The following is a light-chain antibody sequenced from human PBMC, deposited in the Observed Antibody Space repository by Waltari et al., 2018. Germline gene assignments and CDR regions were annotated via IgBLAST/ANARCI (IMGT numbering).Light chain of an antibody. J-gene: IGKJ4*01. CDR2: GAS. CDR3: QQYVSSPLT. CDR1: QSVSSIY. Sequence: EFVLTQSPGTLSLSPGERATLSCRASQSVSSIYLAWYQQKPGQTPRLLIYGASSRATGIPDRFSGSGSGTDFTLTISRLEPEDSAVYYCQQYVSSPLTFGGGTKVEIK. V-gene: IGKV3-20*01.